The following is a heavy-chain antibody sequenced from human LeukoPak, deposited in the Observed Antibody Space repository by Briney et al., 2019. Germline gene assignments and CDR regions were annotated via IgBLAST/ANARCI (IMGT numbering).Heavy chain of an antibody. CDR1: GFTFSSYG. V-gene: IGHV3-23*01. J-gene: IGHJ4*02. Sequence: PGGSLRLSCAASGFTFSSYGMSWVRQAPGKGLEWVSAISGSGGSTYYADSVKGRFTISRDNSKNTLYLQMNSLRAEDTAVYYCAKGWTHDYEGTGHSFDYWGQGILVTVSS. CDR2: ISGSGGST. D-gene: IGHD3-22*01. CDR3: AKGWTHDYEGTGHSFDY.